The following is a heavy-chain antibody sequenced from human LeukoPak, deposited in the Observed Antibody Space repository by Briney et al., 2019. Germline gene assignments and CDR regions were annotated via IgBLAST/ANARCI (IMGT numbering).Heavy chain of an antibody. CDR1: GFTFRNYG. Sequence: GGSLRLSCPASGFTFRNYGMHWVRQAPGKGLEWVAVIWHDGSNKYYADSVKGRFTISRDNSKNTLYLQMNSLRAEDTAVYYCAKGYYGDYSFDAFDIWGQGTMVTVSS. D-gene: IGHD4-17*01. CDR3: AKGYYGDYSFDAFDI. J-gene: IGHJ3*02. V-gene: IGHV3-33*06. CDR2: IWHDGSNK.